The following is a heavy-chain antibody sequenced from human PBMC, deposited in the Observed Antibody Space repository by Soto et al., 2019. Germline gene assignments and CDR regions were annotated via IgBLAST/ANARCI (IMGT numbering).Heavy chain of an antibody. Sequence: EVQLVESGGGLVQPGGSLRLSCAAPGFPFSSYWMHWVRQAPGKGLVWVSRINSDGSSTSYADSVKGRFTISRDNAKNTLYLQMNSLRAEDTAVYYCVRTSLVVVAATREDYWGQGTLVTVSS. D-gene: IGHD2-15*01. CDR2: INSDGSST. CDR1: GFPFSSYW. CDR3: VRTSLVVVAATREDY. J-gene: IGHJ4*02. V-gene: IGHV3-74*01.